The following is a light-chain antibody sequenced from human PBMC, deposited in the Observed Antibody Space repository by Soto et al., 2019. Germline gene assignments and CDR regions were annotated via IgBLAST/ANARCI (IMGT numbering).Light chain of an antibody. V-gene: IGKV1-5*03. CDR3: QQYNSYPLT. Sequence: DIPMTQSPSTLSASVGDRVTITCRASQSISSLLAWYQQKPGRAPTLLIYKASTLESVVPSRFSGSGSGTEHSLTISSLQPYDSATYHCQQYNSYPLTFGQRTRLEIK. CDR2: KAS. J-gene: IGKJ5*01. CDR1: QSISSL.